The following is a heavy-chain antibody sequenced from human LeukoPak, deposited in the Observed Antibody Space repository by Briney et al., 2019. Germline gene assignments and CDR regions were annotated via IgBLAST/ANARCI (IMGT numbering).Heavy chain of an antibody. J-gene: IGHJ4*02. V-gene: IGHV1-3*01. CDR1: GYTFTSYA. CDR3: ARLGEGYSGYDYGDFDY. CDR2: INAGNGNT. Sequence: GGSLRLSCAASGYTFTSYAMHWVRQAPGQRLEWMGWINAGNGNTKYSQKFQGRVTITRDTSASTAYMELSSLRSEDTAVYYCARLGEGYSGYDYGDFDYWGQETLVTVSS. D-gene: IGHD5-12*01.